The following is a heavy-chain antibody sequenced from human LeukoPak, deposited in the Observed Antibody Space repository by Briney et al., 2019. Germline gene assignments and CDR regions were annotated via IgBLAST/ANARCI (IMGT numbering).Heavy chain of an antibody. J-gene: IGHJ6*03. CDR3: ARGAGIAARRGYYYYYMDV. Sequence: GASVKVSCKVSGYTLTELSMHWVRQAPGKGLEWMGGFDPEDGETIYAQKFQGRVTMTEDTSTDTAYMELSSLRSEDTAVYYCARGAGIAARRGYYYYYMDVWGKGTTVTVSS. V-gene: IGHV1-24*01. CDR1: GYTLTELS. CDR2: FDPEDGET. D-gene: IGHD6-6*01.